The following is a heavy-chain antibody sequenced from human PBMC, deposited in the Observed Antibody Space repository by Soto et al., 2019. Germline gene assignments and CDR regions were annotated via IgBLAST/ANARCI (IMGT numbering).Heavy chain of an antibody. Sequence: SETLSLTCTVSGGSISSYYWSWIRQPPGKGLEWIGYIYYSGSTNYNPSLKSRVTISVDTSKNQFSLKLSSVTAADTAVYYCAREVSIAAAGRRIDYLGQGTLVTVSS. CDR3: AREVSIAAAGRRIDY. D-gene: IGHD6-13*01. V-gene: IGHV4-59*01. CDR1: GGSISSYY. CDR2: IYYSGST. J-gene: IGHJ4*02.